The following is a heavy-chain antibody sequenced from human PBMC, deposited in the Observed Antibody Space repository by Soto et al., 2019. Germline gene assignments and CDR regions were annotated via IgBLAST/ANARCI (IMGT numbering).Heavy chain of an antibody. CDR3: AKVGATISSYYYYYGMDV. J-gene: IGHJ6*02. CDR1: GFTFSSYG. Sequence: GGSLRLSCAASGFTFSSYGMHWVRQAPGKGLEWVAVISYDGSNKYYADSVKGRFTISRDNSKNTLYLQMNSLRAEDTAVYYCAKVGATISSYYYYYGMDVWGQGTTVTVSS. CDR2: ISYDGSNK. V-gene: IGHV3-30*18. D-gene: IGHD5-12*01.